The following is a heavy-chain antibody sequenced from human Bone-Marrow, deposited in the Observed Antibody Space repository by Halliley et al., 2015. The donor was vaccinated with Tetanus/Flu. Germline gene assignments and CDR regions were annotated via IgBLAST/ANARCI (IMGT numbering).Heavy chain of an antibody. Sequence: TLSLTCSVSGGSISSGGYYWSWIRQHPGKGLEWIGYIHYSGSTYYNPSLKSRVTMSVDTPKNQFSLKLSSVTAADTAVYFCARSLGDRAYCSSTSCYYYYGMDVWGQGTTVTVSS. CDR1: GGSISSGGYY. CDR2: IHYSGST. V-gene: IGHV4-31*03. D-gene: IGHD2-2*01. J-gene: IGHJ6*02. CDR3: ARSLGDRAYCSSTSCYYYYGMDV.